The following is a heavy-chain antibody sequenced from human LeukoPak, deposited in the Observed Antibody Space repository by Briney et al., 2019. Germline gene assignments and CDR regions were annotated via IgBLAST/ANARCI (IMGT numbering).Heavy chain of an antibody. D-gene: IGHD1-26*01. CDR1: GFAFSSHG. V-gene: IGHV3-21*01. CDR3: ARDPYSGNYGNYYYYYMDV. CDR2: ITSSGTYI. J-gene: IGHJ6*03. Sequence: GGSLRLSCAASGFAFSSHGMNWVRQAPGKGLEWVSSITSSGTYIFYADSVKGRFTISRDNAKNSLYLQMNSLGPEDTAVYYCARDPYSGNYGNYYYYYMDVWGKGTTVTIS.